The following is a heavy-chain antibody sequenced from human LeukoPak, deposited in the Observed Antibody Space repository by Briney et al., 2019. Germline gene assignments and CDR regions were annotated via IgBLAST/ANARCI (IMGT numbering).Heavy chain of an antibody. CDR1: GYSISSGYY. Sequence: PPETLSLTCTVSGYSISSGYYWGWIRQPPGKGLEWIGSIYHSGSTYYNPSLKSRVTISVDTSKNQFSLKLSSVTAADTAVYYCARDPSRRNCSSTSCYNGHWGKGTTVTVSS. V-gene: IGHV4-38-2*02. CDR3: ARDPSRRNCSSTSCYNGH. D-gene: IGHD2-2*02. CDR2: IYHSGST. J-gene: IGHJ6*04.